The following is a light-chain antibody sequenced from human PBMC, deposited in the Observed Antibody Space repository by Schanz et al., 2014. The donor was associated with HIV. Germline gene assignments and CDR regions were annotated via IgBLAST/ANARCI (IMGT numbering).Light chain of an antibody. CDR3: ATWDDSLSGV. V-gene: IGLV1-47*01. Sequence: QSVLTQPPSASGTPGQRVSISCSGSSSNIGSYSVYWYQQFPGTAPELLIYKDSRRPSGVPDRFSGSKSGNSASLAISGLRSEDEAHYYCATWDDSLSGVFGGGTKAHRP. J-gene: IGLJ3*02. CDR2: KDS. CDR1: SSNIGSYS.